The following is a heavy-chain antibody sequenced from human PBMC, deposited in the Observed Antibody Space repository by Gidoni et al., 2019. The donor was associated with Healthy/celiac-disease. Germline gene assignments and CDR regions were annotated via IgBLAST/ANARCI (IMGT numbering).Heavy chain of an antibody. CDR3: AKDIKGAAMVRLDI. V-gene: IGHV3-43*02. CDR2: ISGDGGST. CDR1: GFTFYDYG. D-gene: IGHD3-10*01. Sequence: EVQPVESGGGVVQPGGSLRLSCAALGFTFYDYGMHWVRQAPGKGLEWVSLISGDGGSTYYADSVKGRFTISRDNSKNSLYLQMNSLRTEDTALYYCAKDIKGAAMVRLDIWGQGTMVTVSS. J-gene: IGHJ3*02.